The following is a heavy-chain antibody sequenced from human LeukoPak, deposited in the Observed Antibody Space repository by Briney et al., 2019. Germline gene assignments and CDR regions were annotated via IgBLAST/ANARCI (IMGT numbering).Heavy chain of an antibody. CDR3: ARASDLTVYAGFGELRPCYFDY. Sequence: SETLSLTCTVSGYSISSGYYWGWIRQPPGKGLEWIGSIYHSGSTYYNPSLKSRVTISVDTSKNQFSLKLSSVTAADTAVYYCARASDLTVYAGFGELRPCYFDYWGQGTLVTVSS. J-gene: IGHJ4*02. CDR2: IYHSGST. CDR1: GYSISSGYY. V-gene: IGHV4-38-2*02. D-gene: IGHD3-10*01.